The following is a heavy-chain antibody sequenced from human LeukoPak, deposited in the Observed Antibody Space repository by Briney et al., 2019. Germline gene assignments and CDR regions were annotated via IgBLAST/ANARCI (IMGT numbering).Heavy chain of an antibody. CDR2: ISAYNGNT. V-gene: IGHV1-18*01. D-gene: IGHD3-22*01. J-gene: IGHJ2*01. CDR3: ARDSRDYYDSSGPGLWYFDL. CDR1: GYTFTSYG. Sequence: ASVKVSCKASGYTFTSYGISWVRQAPGQGLEWMGWISAYNGNTIYAQKLQGRVTMTSDTSTSTAYMELRSLRSDDTAVYYCARDSRDYYDSSGPGLWYFDLWGRGTLVTVSS.